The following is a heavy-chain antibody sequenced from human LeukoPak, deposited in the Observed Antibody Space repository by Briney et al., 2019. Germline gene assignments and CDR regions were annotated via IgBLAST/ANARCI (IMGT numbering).Heavy chain of an antibody. Sequence: GGSLRLSCAASGFTFSSYAMSWVRQAPGKGLEWVSAISGSGGSSYYADSVKGRFTISRDSSKNTLYLHMNSLRAEDTAVYYCAKARYYFDSTGYSGLDYWGQGTLATVSS. CDR1: GFTFSSYA. CDR3: AKARYYFDSTGYSGLDY. D-gene: IGHD3-22*01. J-gene: IGHJ4*02. CDR2: ISGSGGSS. V-gene: IGHV3-23*01.